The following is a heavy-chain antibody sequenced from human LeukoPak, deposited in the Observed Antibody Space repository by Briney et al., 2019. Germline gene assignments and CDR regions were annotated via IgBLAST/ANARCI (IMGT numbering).Heavy chain of an antibody. CDR2: IYHSGST. CDR1: GYSISSGYY. Sequence: SETLSLTCTVSGYSISSGYYWGWIRQPPGKGLEWIESIYHSGSTYYNPSLKSRVTISVDTSKNQFSLKLSSVTAADTAVYYCARAPNYYGSGSYYPIDYWGQGTLVTVSS. D-gene: IGHD3-10*01. V-gene: IGHV4-38-2*02. CDR3: ARAPNYYGSGSYYPIDY. J-gene: IGHJ4*02.